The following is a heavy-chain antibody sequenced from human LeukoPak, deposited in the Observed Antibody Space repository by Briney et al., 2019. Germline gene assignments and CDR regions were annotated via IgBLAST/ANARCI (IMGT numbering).Heavy chain of an antibody. CDR2: INHSGST. CDR3: ARDRSGEGFGEFYNWFDP. Sequence: SETLSLTCAVYGGSFSGYYWSWIRQPPGKGREWIGEINHSGSTNYNPSLKSRVTISVDKSKNQFSLTLSSVTAADTAVYYCARDRSGEGFGEFYNWFDPWGQGTLVTVSS. CDR1: GGSFSGYY. V-gene: IGHV4-34*01. J-gene: IGHJ5*02. D-gene: IGHD3-10*01.